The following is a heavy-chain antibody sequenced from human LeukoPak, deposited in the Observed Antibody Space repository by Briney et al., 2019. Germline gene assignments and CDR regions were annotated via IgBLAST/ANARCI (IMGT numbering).Heavy chain of an antibody. CDR1: GGSISSYY. CDR3: ARHDRHYYDSSGYYNY. V-gene: IGHV4-59*08. Sequence: KPSETLSLTCTVSGGSISSYYWSWIRQPPGKGLEWIGYIYYSGSTYYNPSLKSRVTISVDTSKNQFSLKLSSVTAADTAVYYCARHDRHYYDSSGYYNYWGQGTLVTVSS. D-gene: IGHD3-22*01. CDR2: IYYSGST. J-gene: IGHJ4*02.